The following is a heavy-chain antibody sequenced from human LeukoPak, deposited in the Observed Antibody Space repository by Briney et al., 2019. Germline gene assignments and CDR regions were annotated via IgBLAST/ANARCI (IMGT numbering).Heavy chain of an antibody. CDR2: INSDGINT. CDR3: ARLKAVAGMNLPTDY. CDR1: GFTFDDYA. Sequence: TGGSLRLSCAASGFTFDDYAMHWVRQAPGKGLVWVSRINSDGINTSYADSVKGRFTISRDNSKNTLYLQMNSLRAEDTAVYYCARLKAVAGMNLPTDYWGQGTLVTVSS. D-gene: IGHD6-19*01. J-gene: IGHJ4*02. V-gene: IGHV3-74*01.